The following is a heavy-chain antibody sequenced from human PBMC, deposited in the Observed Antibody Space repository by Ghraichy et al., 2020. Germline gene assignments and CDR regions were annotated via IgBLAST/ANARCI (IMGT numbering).Heavy chain of an antibody. CDR1: GGSISSGGYY. D-gene: IGHD3-22*01. V-gene: IGHV4-31*03. Sequence: SQTLSLTCTVSGGSISSGGYYWSWIRQHPGKGLEWIGYIYYSGSTYYNPSLKSRVTISVDTSKNQFSLKLSSVTAADTAVYYCARGSGGPNTYYYDSSAKGPFDYWGQGTLVTVSS. CDR3: ARGSGGPNTYYYDSSAKGPFDY. CDR2: IYYSGST. J-gene: IGHJ4*02.